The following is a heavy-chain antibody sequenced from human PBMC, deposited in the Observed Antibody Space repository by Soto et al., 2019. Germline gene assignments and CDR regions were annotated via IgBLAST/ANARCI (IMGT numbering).Heavy chain of an antibody. CDR3: AQGGGSLWS. CDR1: GGSLSGYY. D-gene: IGHD3-10*01. Sequence: QVQLQQWGAGLLKPSETLSLTCAVYGGSLSGYYWSWIRQPPGKGLEWIGEIYHSGSTNYNPSLKSRVTISVDTSKSQFSLKLNSVTAADTAVYYCAQGGGSLWSWGQGALDTDSS. CDR2: IYHSGST. V-gene: IGHV4-34*01. J-gene: IGHJ5*02.